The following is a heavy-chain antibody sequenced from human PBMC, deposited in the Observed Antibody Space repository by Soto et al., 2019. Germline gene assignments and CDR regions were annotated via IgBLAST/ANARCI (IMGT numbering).Heavy chain of an antibody. CDR3: ARAPSPYYDSSGYYHYYYGMDV. CDR2: IYYSGST. D-gene: IGHD3-22*01. J-gene: IGHJ6*02. CDR1: GGSISSYY. Sequence: QVQLQESGPGLVKPSETLSLTCTVSGGSISSYYWSWIRQPPGKGLEWIGYIYYSGSTNYNPSLKSRVTISVDPSKNQFSLKLSSVTAADTAVYYCARAPSPYYDSSGYYHYYYGMDVWGQGTTVTVSS. V-gene: IGHV4-59*01.